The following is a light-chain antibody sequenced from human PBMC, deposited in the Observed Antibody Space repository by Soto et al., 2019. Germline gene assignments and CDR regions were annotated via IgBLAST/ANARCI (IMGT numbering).Light chain of an antibody. CDR2: EGS. V-gene: IGLV2-23*01. J-gene: IGLJ3*02. CDR3: CSYAGSSTLWV. Sequence: QSALTQPASVSGSPGQSITISCTGTSSDVGSYNLVSWYQQHPGKAPKLMIYEGSKRPSGVSNRFSGSKSGNTASLTNSGLQAEDEADYYCCSYAGSSTLWVFGGGTKVTVL. CDR1: SSDVGSYNL.